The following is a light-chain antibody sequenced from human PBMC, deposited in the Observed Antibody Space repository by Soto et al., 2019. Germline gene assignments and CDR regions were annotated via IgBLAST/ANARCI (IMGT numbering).Light chain of an antibody. Sequence: QSVLTQPASVSGSPGQSITISCTGTSSDVGAYKHVSWYQHHPGKAPKLIIYDVSHWSSGAFHRSSGSKSGNTASLTISGLHAEEEVDYYGTPYTSSSGYIFATGTKV. CDR1: SSDVGAYKH. CDR3: TPYTSSSGYI. J-gene: IGLJ1*01. CDR2: DVS. V-gene: IGLV2-14*03.